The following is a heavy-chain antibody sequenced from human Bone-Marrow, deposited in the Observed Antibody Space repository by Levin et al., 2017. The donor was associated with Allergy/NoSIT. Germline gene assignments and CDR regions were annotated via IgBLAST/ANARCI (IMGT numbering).Heavy chain of an antibody. CDR2: IFPSGTT. CDR3: ARIGIYRYFDY. CDR1: GGSIRSYY. V-gene: IGHV4-4*07. D-gene: IGHD1-14*01. J-gene: IGHJ4*02. Sequence: SSETLSLTCTVSGGSIRSYYWSWIRQPAGKGLEWIGRIFPSGTTSYNPSLKSRVTMSVDTSKNHFSLNLNSVTAADTAVYYCARIGIYRYFDYWGQGTLVTVSS.